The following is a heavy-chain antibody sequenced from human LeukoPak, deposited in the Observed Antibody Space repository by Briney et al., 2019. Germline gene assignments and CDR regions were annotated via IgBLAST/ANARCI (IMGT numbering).Heavy chain of an antibody. CDR1: GGSISSSSYY. Sequence: PSETLSLTCTVSGGSISSSSYYWGWVRQPPGKGPEWIGSTFYSGSTYYNPSLKSRVTISVDTSKNQFSLKLSSVTAADTAVYYCGGGLRFLEWLPTYYFDYWGQGTLVTVSS. CDR2: TFYSGST. J-gene: IGHJ4*02. V-gene: IGHV4-39*01. CDR3: GGGLRFLEWLPTYYFDY. D-gene: IGHD3-3*01.